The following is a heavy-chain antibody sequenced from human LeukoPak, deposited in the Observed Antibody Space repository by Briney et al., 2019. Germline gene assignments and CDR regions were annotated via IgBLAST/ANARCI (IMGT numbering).Heavy chain of an antibody. CDR3: ARGPALPGVLRYFDWLENSDAFDI. CDR1: GYTFTGYY. D-gene: IGHD3-9*01. V-gene: IGHV1-2*02. CDR2: INPNSGGT. J-gene: IGHJ3*02. Sequence: GASVKVSCKASGYTFTGYYMHWVRQAPGQGLERTGWINPNSGGTNYAQKLQGRVTMTRDTSISTDYMELSRLRSDDTAVYYCARGPALPGVLRYFDWLENSDAFDIWGQGTMVSVSS.